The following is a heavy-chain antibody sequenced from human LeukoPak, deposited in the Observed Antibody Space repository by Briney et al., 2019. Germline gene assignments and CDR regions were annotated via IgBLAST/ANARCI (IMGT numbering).Heavy chain of an antibody. CDR2: IYYSGST. J-gene: IGHJ4*02. CDR1: GGSISSYY. Sequence: SETLSLTCTVSGGSISSYYWSWIRQPPGKGLEWIGYIYYSGSTNYNPSLKSRVTISVDTSKYQFSLKLSSVTAADTAVYYCARGGVTTSDYWGQGTLVTVSS. V-gene: IGHV4-59*08. CDR3: ARGGVTTSDY. D-gene: IGHD4-17*01.